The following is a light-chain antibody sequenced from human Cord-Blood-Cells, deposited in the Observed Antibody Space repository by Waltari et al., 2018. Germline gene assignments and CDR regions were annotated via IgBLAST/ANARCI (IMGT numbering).Light chain of an antibody. J-gene: IGKJ2*03. CDR1: QSVSSSY. CDR3: QQYGSSPYS. Sequence: EIVLTQSPGTLSLSPGERATLSCRASQSVSSSYLAWYQQKPGQAPRLLIYGASSRATGIPDRFNGSGSGTDFTLTISRLEPEDFLVYYCQQYGSSPYSFGQGTKLEIK. CDR2: GAS. V-gene: IGKV3-20*01.